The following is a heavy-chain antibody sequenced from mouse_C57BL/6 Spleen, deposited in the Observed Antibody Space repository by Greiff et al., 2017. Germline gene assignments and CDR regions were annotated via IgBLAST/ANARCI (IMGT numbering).Heavy chain of an antibody. J-gene: IGHJ2*01. CDR3: ATPYYYGSSYVGFCD. CDR2: IYPGDGDT. V-gene: IGHV1-82*01. D-gene: IGHD1-1*01. Sequence: VKLVESGPELVKPGASVKISCKASGYDFSSSWMNWVKQRPGKGLEWIGRIYPGDGDTNYNGKFKGKATLTADKSSSTAYMQLSSLTSEDSAVYFCATPYYYGSSYVGFCDWGQGTTLTVAS. CDR1: GYDFSSSW.